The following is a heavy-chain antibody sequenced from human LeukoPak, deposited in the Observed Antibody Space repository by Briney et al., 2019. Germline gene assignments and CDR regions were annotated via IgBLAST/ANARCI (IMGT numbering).Heavy chain of an antibody. CDR3: AKDQYYDSRSSGAFDI. V-gene: IGHV3-23*01. Sequence: TGGSLRLSCAASGFTFSSYAMSWVRQAPGKGLEWVSAISGSGGSTYYADSVKGRFTISRDNSKNTLYLQMNSLRAEDTAVHYCAKDQYYDSRSSGAFDIWGQGTMVTVSS. CDR2: ISGSGGST. CDR1: GFTFSSYA. J-gene: IGHJ3*02. D-gene: IGHD3-22*01.